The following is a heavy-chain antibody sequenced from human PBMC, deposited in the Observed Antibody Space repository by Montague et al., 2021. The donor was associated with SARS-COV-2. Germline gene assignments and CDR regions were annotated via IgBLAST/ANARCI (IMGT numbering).Heavy chain of an antibody. CDR1: GFTFSSYE. D-gene: IGHD3-22*01. J-gene: IGHJ4*02. CDR2: ISSSGSTI. CDR3: ARGGVGLDYYDSSGYNDY. Sequence: SLRLSCAASGFTFSSYEVNWVRQAPGKGLEWVPYISSSGSTIYYADSVKGRFTISRDNAKNSLYLQMNSLRAEDTAVYYCARGGVGLDYYDSSGYNDYWGQGTLVTVSS. V-gene: IGHV3-48*03.